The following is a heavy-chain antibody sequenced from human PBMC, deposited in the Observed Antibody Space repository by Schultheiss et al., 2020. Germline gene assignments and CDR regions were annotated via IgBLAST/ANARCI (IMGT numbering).Heavy chain of an antibody. CDR2: IIPIFGTA. CDR3: ARDLYSSTRYYYYYGMHV. CDR1: GGTFGNYA. D-gene: IGHD6-6*01. Sequence: AVKVSCKASGGTFGNYAFTWVRQAPGQGLEWMGGIIPIFGTANYAQKFQGRVTITADESTSTAYMELSSLRSEDTAVYYCARDLYSSTRYYYYYGMHVWGPGTTVTVAS. V-gene: IGHV1-69*01. J-gene: IGHJ6*02.